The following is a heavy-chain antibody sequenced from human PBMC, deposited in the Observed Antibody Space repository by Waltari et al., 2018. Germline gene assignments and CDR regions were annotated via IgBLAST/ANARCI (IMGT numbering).Heavy chain of an antibody. J-gene: IGHJ4*02. D-gene: IGHD6-6*01. V-gene: IGHV4-38-2*01. CDR2: IYHGGST. Sequence: QVQLQESGPGLVKPSETLSLTCAVSGFSVGSGYYWGWIRQPPGKGLEWIGTIYHGGSTYYHPSLKSRITISVDTSTNQFSLNLNSVTAADTAVYYCAIRAARLDFWGQGTLVTVSS. CDR3: AIRAARLDF. CDR1: GFSVGSGYY.